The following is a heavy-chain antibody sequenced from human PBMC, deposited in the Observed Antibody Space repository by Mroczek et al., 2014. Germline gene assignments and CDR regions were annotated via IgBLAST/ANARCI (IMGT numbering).Heavy chain of an antibody. CDR1: GYTFTSYY. Sequence: QVQLQESGAEVKKPGASVKVSCKASGYTFTSYYMHWVRQAPGQGLEWMGIINPSGGSTSYAQKFQGRVTMTRDTSTSTVYMELSSLRSEDTAVYYCARGSIYYYDSSGPIPQFDYWGQGTLVTVSS. J-gene: IGHJ4*02. D-gene: IGHD3-22*01. CDR3: ARGSIYYYDSSGPIPQFDY. CDR2: INPSGGST. V-gene: IGHV1-46*03.